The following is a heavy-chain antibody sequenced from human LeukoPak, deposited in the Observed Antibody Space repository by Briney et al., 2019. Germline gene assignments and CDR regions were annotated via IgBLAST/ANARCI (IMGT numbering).Heavy chain of an antibody. D-gene: IGHD5-18*01. CDR3: ASRGLSSYGTPDAFDI. CDR2: IDPSDSYT. V-gene: IGHV5-10-1*01. J-gene: IGHJ3*02. Sequence: GESLRISCKGSGYSFTSHWISWVRQMPGKGLEWMGRIDPSDSYTNYSPSFQGHVTISADKSISTAYLQWSSLKASDTAMYYCASRGLSSYGTPDAFDIWGQGTMVTVSS. CDR1: GYSFTSHW.